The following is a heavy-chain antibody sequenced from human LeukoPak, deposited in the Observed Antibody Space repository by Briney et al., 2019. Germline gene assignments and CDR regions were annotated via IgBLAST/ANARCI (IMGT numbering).Heavy chain of an antibody. CDR3: ARAKWHLLRPTTPAFDC. CDR2: INQDGSEN. Sequence: GGSLRLSCAASGFTFSAYWMNWVRQTPEKGLEWVADINQDGSENYYVDSVEGRFTISRDNAKNSMFLQMDSLRTEDTAVYYCARAKWHLLRPTTPAFDCWGQGALVTVSS. CDR1: GFTFSAYW. D-gene: IGHD3-3*01. V-gene: IGHV3-7*04. J-gene: IGHJ4*02.